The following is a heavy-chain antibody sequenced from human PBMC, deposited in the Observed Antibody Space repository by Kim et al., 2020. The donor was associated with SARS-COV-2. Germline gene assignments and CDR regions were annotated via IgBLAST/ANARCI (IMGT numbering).Heavy chain of an antibody. J-gene: IGHJ4*02. CDR1: GFTFSASA. V-gene: IGHV3-73*01. Sequence: LSLTCAASGFTFSASAMHWVRQASGKGLEWVGRIRSKPNNYATSYAASVTGRFTISRDDSTNTVYLQMDSLKTDDTAVYFCSRHSGKHGDRGFDNWGQRTLVTVSS. CDR2: IRSKPNNYAT. D-gene: IGHD4-17*01. CDR3: SRHSGKHGDRGFDN.